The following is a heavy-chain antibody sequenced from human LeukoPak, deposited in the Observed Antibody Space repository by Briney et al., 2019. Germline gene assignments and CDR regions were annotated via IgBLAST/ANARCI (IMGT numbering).Heavy chain of an antibody. CDR3: ARVNYYYYMDV. CDR2: SDHSGST. CDR1: GGSFSGYY. J-gene: IGHJ6*03. Sequence: SETLSLTCAVYGGSFSGYYWSWIRQPPGEGLEWIGESDHSGSTNYNPSLKSRVTISVDTSKNQFSLKLSSVTAADTAVYYCARVNYYYYMDVWGKGTTVTVSS. V-gene: IGHV4-34*01.